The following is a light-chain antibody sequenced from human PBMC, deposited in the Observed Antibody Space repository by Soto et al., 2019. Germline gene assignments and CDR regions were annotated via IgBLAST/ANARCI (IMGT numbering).Light chain of an antibody. CDR2: GAS. J-gene: IGKJ4*01. Sequence: PGERATLSCRASQSVSSSYLAWYQQKPGQAPRLLIYGASSRATGIPDRFSGSGSGTDLTLTISRLEPEDFAVYYCQQYGSSPLTCGGGTKVDIK. V-gene: IGKV3-20*01. CDR1: QSVSSSY. CDR3: QQYGSSPLT.